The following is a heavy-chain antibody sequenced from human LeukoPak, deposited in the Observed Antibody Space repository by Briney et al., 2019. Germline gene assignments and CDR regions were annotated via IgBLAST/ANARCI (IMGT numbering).Heavy chain of an antibody. V-gene: IGHV4-59*06. Sequence: SETLSLTCTVSGGSISSYYWSWIRQPPGKGLEWIGYIYYSGSTYYNPSLKSRVTISVDTSKNQFSLKLSSVTAADTTVYYCARGTGYYYDSGSYYTVPSDYWGQGTLVTVSS. CDR1: GGSISSYY. CDR2: IYYSGST. J-gene: IGHJ4*02. D-gene: IGHD3-10*01. CDR3: ARGTGYYYDSGSYYTVPSDY.